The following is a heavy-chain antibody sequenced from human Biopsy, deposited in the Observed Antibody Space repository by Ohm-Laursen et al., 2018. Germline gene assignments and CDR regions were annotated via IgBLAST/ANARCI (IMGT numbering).Heavy chain of an antibody. CDR2: ISNSGTT. D-gene: IGHD3-3*01. CDR1: GASVSSHF. J-gene: IGHJ4*02. V-gene: IGHV4-59*08. Sequence: SETLSLTCTLSGASVSSHFLTWIRQPPGKGLQWIGSISNSGTTKSSPSLKSRVNISLHTSKNQLSLKLASVTAADTAVYYCARLSTLFGVADFTDDWGQGTLVTVSS. CDR3: ARLSTLFGVADFTDD.